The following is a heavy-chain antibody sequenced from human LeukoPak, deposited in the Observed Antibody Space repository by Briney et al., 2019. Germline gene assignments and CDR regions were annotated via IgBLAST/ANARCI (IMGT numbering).Heavy chain of an antibody. CDR2: IYTSENT. CDR1: GGSISSYY. Sequence: SETLSLTCTVSGGSISSYYWSWIRQPAGKALEWIGRIYTSENTNYNPSLKSRVTMSVDTSKNQLSLKLSSVTAADTAVYYCARGSLGYSSGWEDYWGQGTLVTVSS. V-gene: IGHV4-4*07. CDR3: ARGSLGYSSGWEDY. J-gene: IGHJ4*02. D-gene: IGHD6-19*01.